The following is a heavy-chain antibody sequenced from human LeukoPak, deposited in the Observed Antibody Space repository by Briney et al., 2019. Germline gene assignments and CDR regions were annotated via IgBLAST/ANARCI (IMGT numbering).Heavy chain of an antibody. D-gene: IGHD2-2*02. CDR1: VSPYPSSW. CDR2: INSPGSIT. V-gene: IGHV3-74*01. J-gene: IGHJ4*02. Sequence: ETLSLTCASSVSPYPSSWMHRVTHAPGKGLVRVSDINSPGSITSYADSVKGRFTISRDNAKNTLYLQMNSLRAEDTAVYYCASRDYTSSKYWGQGTLVTVSS. CDR3: ASRDYTSSKY.